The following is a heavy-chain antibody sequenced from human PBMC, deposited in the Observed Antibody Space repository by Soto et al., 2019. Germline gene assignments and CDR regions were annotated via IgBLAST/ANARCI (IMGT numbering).Heavy chain of an antibody. D-gene: IGHD3-22*01. CDR1: GGSISSSSYY. V-gene: IGHV4-39*01. CDR3: ARYGRGMWYYYDSSGYSNPGAFDI. J-gene: IGHJ3*02. CDR2: IYYSGST. Sequence: QLQLQESGPGLVKPSETLSLTCTVSGGSISSSSYYWGWIRQPPGKGLEWIGSIYYSGSTYYNPSLKSRVTISVDTSKNQFSLKLSSVTAADTAVYYCARYGRGMWYYYDSSGYSNPGAFDIWGQGTMVTVSS.